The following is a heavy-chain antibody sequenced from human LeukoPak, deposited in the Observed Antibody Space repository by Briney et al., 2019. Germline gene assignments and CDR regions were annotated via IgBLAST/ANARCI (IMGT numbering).Heavy chain of an antibody. Sequence: SETLSLTCTVSGGSISSSSYYWGWIRQPPGKGLEWIGSIYYSGSTYYNPSLKSRVTISVDTSKNQFSLKLSSVIAADTAVYYCARTTEGYCSSASCFGFSYSYYMAVWGKGTTVTISS. D-gene: IGHD2-2*01. J-gene: IGHJ6*03. V-gene: IGHV4-39*07. CDR3: ARTTEGYCSSASCFGFSYSYYMAV. CDR2: IYYSGST. CDR1: GGSISSSSYY.